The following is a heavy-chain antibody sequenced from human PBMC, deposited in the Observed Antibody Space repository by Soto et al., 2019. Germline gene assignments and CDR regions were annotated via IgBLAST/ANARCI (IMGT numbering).Heavy chain of an antibody. CDR3: ARDYGHDCSGGNCYFYF. D-gene: IGHD2-15*01. Sequence: QVQLVQSGAEVKKPGSSVKVSCKASGGTFSTYSINWVRQAPGQRLEWMGGINPFFGAANYAQKFQGRVTITADESTSTAHMELSSLRSDDTAVYYCARDYGHDCSGGNCYFYFWGQGTLVTVSS. J-gene: IGHJ4*02. CDR2: INPFFGAA. CDR1: GGTFSTYS. V-gene: IGHV1-69*01.